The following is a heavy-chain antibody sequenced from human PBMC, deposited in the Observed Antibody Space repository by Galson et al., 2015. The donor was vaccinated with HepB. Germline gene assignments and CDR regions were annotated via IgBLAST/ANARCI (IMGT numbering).Heavy chain of an antibody. D-gene: IGHD2-15*01. CDR1: GFTFISYA. Sequence: SLRLSCAASGFTFISYAMSWVRQALGKGLEWVSAISGSGGSTYYADSVKGRFTISRDNSKNTLYLQMNSLSAEDSAVYYCAKEYCSGGSCSPHWFDPWGPGTLVTVSS. V-gene: IGHV3-23*01. CDR2: ISGSGGST. CDR3: AKEYCSGGSCSPHWFDP. J-gene: IGHJ5*02.